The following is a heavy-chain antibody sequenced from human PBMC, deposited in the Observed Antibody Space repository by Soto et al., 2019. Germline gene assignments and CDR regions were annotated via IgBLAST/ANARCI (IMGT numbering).Heavy chain of an antibody. CDR2: ISSSGSTI. V-gene: IGHV3-48*03. CDR3: ARDLAAPFDY. CDR1: GFTFSSCE. Sequence: PGGSLRLSCAASGFTFSSCEMSWVRQAPGKGLEWVSYISSSGSTIYYADSVKGRFTISRDNAKNSLYLQMNSLRAEDTAVYYCARDLAAPFDYWGQGTLVTVSS. D-gene: IGHD6-13*01. J-gene: IGHJ4*02.